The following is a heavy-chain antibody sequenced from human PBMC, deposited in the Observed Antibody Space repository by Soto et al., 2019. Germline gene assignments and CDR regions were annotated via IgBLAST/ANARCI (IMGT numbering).Heavy chain of an antibody. CDR3: ARGDYYDSSGSLLDY. CDR1: GFTFSSYT. CDR2: ISSSSSYI. D-gene: IGHD3-22*01. Sequence: EVQLVESGGGLVKPGGSLRLSCAASGFTFSSYTMNWVRQAPGKGLEWVSSISSSSSYIYYADSVKGRFTISRDNAKNSLYLQMNSLRAEDTAVYYCARGDYYDSSGSLLDYWGQGTLVTVSS. V-gene: IGHV3-21*01. J-gene: IGHJ4*02.